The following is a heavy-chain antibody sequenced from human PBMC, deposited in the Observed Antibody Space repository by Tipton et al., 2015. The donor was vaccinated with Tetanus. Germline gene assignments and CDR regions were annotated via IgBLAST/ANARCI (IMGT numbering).Heavy chain of an antibody. CDR2: IYPGDSDT. CDR3: ARFEHGMDV. CDR1: GYTFTSYD. D-gene: IGHD3-9*01. Sequence: QSGAEVKKPGASVKVSCKASGYTFTSYDINWVRQATGQGLEWMGIIYPGDSDTRYSPSFQGQVTISADKSISTAYLQWSSLKASDTAMYYCARFEHGMDVWGQGTTVTVSS. J-gene: IGHJ6*02. V-gene: IGHV5-51*01.